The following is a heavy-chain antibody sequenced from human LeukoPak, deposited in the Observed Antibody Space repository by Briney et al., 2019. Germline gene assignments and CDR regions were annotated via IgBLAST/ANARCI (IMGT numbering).Heavy chain of an antibody. V-gene: IGHV1-69*05. Sequence: ASVKVSCKASGGTFSSYAISWVRQAPGQGLEWMGRIIPIFGTANYAQKFQGRVTITTDESTSTAYMELSSLRSEDTALYYCASAGYSSGWYPFDYWGQGTLVTVSS. D-gene: IGHD6-19*01. CDR3: ASAGYSSGWYPFDY. CDR2: IIPIFGTA. CDR1: GGTFSSYA. J-gene: IGHJ4*02.